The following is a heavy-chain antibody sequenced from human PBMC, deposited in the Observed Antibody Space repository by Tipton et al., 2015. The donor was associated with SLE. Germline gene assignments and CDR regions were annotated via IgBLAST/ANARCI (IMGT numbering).Heavy chain of an antibody. CDR3: ARGGLGSDLRGSIYFGY. D-gene: IGHD7-27*01. CDR1: GGSFNGFY. CDR2: INHSGST. V-gene: IGHV4-34*01. J-gene: IGHJ4*02. Sequence: LRLSCAVYGGSFNGFYWNWIRQSPGKGLEWIGEINHSGSTNYNPSLKSRVTISVDTSKTHISLRLTSVTAADTAVYYCARGGLGSDLRGSIYFGYWGQGTLVTVSS.